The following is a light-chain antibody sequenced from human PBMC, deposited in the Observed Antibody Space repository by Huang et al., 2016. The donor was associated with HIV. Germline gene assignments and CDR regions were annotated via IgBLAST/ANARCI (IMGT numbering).Light chain of an antibody. J-gene: IGKJ3*01. CDR2: LGS. CDR1: QSLLHSNGYNY. V-gene: IGKV2-28*01. CDR3: MQALQTPV. Sequence: DAVVTQSPLSLPVTPGEPASISCRSSQSLLHSNGYNYLDWYVQKPGQSPHLLIYLGSIRASGVPDRFSGSGSGTDFTLKISRVEAEDVGVYYCMQALQTPVFGPGTKVDIK.